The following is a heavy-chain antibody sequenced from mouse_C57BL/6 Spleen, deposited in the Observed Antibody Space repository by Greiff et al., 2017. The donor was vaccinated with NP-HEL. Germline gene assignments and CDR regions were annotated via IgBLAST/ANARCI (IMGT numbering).Heavy chain of an antibody. Sequence: QVQLKQSGAELMKPGASVKLSCTATGYTFTGYWIEWVKQRPGHGLEWIGEILPGSGSTHYHEKFKGKATFTADTSSNTAYMQLSSLTTEDSAIYDCGRHSNYPSYAMDDWGQGTSVTVAS. CDR2: ILPGSGST. CDR1: GYTFTGYW. V-gene: IGHV1-9*01. J-gene: IGHJ4*01. CDR3: GRHSNYPSYAMDD. D-gene: IGHD2-5*01.